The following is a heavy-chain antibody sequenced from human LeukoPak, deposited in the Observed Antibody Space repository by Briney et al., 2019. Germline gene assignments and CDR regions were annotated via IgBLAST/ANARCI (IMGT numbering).Heavy chain of an antibody. CDR1: GDTFTSYA. Sequence: ASVKGSCKASGDTFTSYAMHWVRQAPGQRLECMGWINAGNGNTKYSQKFQGRVTITRDTSASTAYMELSSLRSEDTAVYYCARDRLIAAAGTRWFVPWGQGTLVTVSS. D-gene: IGHD6-13*01. CDR3: ARDRLIAAAGTRWFVP. J-gene: IGHJ5*02. CDR2: INAGNGNT. V-gene: IGHV1-3*01.